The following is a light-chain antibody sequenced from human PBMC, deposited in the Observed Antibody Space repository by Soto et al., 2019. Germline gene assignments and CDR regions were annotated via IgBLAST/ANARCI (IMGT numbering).Light chain of an antibody. J-gene: IGKJ1*01. CDR2: GAS. CDR3: QQYNNWPRT. Sequence: IVMTQCPATVCGSXGERATLGCRTSQRDSSRLAGYQQKPGQAPRVXXYGASTRAHGSPARFSGSGSGTAFTLPISSLQSEDFAVYYGQQYNNWPRTFGQGTKVDIK. V-gene: IGKV3-15*01. CDR1: QRDSSR.